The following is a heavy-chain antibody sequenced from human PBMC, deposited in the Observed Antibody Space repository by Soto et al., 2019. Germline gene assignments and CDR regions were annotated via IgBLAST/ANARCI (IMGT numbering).Heavy chain of an antibody. Sequence: QVQLVQSGAEVKKPGSSVKVSCKASGGTFSSYAISWVRQAPGQGLEWMGGIIPIFGTANYAQKFQGRVTITADESTSTAYMELSSRRSEDTAVYYCARLLRYCSSSKSRGWFDPWGRGTLVTVSS. CDR1: GGTFSSYA. J-gene: IGHJ5*02. V-gene: IGHV1-69*01. CDR2: IIPIFGTA. D-gene: IGHD6-13*01. CDR3: ARLLRYCSSSKSRGWFDP.